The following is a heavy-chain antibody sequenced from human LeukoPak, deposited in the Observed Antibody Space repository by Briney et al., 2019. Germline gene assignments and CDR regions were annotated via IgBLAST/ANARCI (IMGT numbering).Heavy chain of an antibody. D-gene: IGHD3-16*01. Sequence: EASETLPLTCTVSGGSTSSDYWSWIRQSPGKGLEWVGYVYNSGDTGKNPSLKSRVTILLDTSKNQCSLELTSVSAADTAVYYCARLKLGAYFDLWGRGTLVTVSS. CDR2: VYNSGDT. J-gene: IGHJ2*01. CDR1: GGSTSSDY. V-gene: IGHV4-59*08. CDR3: ARLKLGAYFDL.